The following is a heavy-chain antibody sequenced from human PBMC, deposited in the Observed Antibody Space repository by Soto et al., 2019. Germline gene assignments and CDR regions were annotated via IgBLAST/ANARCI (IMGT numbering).Heavy chain of an antibody. Sequence: SVTLCVTCAVYGGNFSGYCWSWIRQTPGKGLEWIGEINHSGSTNYNPSLKSRVTISVDTSKNQFSLKLSSVTAADTAVYYCARGGPYYYYYYMDVWGKGTTVTVSS. CDR1: GGNFSGYC. CDR3: ARGGPYYYYYYMDV. V-gene: IGHV4-34*01. CDR2: INHSGST. J-gene: IGHJ6*03.